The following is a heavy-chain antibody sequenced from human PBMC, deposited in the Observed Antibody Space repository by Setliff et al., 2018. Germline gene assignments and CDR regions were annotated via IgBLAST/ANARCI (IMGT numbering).Heavy chain of an antibody. Sequence: ASVKVSCKTSRGTFSNYAISWVRQAPGQGLEWMGGTTPIFTTANYAQKFQGRVTITADESTSTAYMELSSLKSEDTAVYYCARSPFPVDTVMVTTIDSWGQGTLVTVSS. CDR3: ARSPFPVDTVMVTTIDS. CDR2: TTPIFTTA. V-gene: IGHV1-69*13. J-gene: IGHJ4*02. CDR1: RGTFSNYA. D-gene: IGHD5-18*01.